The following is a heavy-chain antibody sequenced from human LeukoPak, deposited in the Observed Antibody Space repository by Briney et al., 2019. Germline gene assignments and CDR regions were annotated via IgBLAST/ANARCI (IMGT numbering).Heavy chain of an antibody. V-gene: IGHV3-30*02. CDR2: IRYDGSNR. Sequence: PGGSLRLSCAASGFTFSSYGMHWVRQAPGKGLEWVAFIRYDGSNRYYADSVKGRFTISRDNSKNTLYLKMNSLRAEDTAVYYWSKDLGDVRGSYHDHYYFDYWGQGTLVTVSS. D-gene: IGHD3-16*02. CDR1: GFTFSSYG. CDR3: SKDLGDVRGSYHDHYYFDY. J-gene: IGHJ4*02.